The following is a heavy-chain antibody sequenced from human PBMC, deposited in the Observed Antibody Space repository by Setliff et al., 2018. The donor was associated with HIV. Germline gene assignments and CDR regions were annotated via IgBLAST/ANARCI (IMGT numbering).Heavy chain of an antibody. V-gene: IGHV4-31*02. Sequence: SETLSVTCTVSGGSISSGDYYWSWIRQHPRKGLEWIGYIYYTGSTYYNPSLKSRVTISVDTSKNQFSLKLSSVSAADTAVYYCARAPFYYGSGSYQTFDYWGQGTLVTVS. J-gene: IGHJ4*02. CDR3: ARAPFYYGSGSYQTFDY. CDR1: GGSISSGDYY. D-gene: IGHD3-10*01. CDR2: IYYTGST.